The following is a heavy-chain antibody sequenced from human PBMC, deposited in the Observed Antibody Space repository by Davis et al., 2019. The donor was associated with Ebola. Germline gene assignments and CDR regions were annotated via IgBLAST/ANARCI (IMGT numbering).Heavy chain of an antibody. D-gene: IGHD3-22*01. V-gene: IGHV3-30-3*01. J-gene: IGHJ4*02. CDR3: AREYYDSSGYYPHPSDY. CDR2: ISIDGSNK. CDR1: GFTFSSYA. Sequence: GESLKISCAASGFTFSSYAMHWVRQAPGKGLEWVAVISIDGSNKYYADSVKGRFTISRDNSKNTLYLQMNSLRAEDTAVYYCAREYYDSSGYYPHPSDYWGQGTLVTVSS.